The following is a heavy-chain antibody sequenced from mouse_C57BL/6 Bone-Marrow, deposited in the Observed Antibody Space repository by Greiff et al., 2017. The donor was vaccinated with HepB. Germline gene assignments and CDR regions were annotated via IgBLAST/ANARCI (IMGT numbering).Heavy chain of an antibody. Sequence: DVKLVESGGDLVKPGGSLKLSCVASGFTFSTSGMSWVRQTPDKRLEWVATINTGGTYTYYPASVKGRFTISKDTAKNTLFLQMNSLKSEDSAIYYCTRDRFDYYFDYWGQGTTLTVTS. CDR1: GFTFSTSG. V-gene: IGHV5-6*02. CDR2: INTGGTYT. CDR3: TRDRFDYYFDY. J-gene: IGHJ2*01. D-gene: IGHD2-14*01.